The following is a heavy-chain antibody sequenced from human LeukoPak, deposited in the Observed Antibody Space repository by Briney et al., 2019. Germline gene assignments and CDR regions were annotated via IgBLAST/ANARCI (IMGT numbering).Heavy chain of an antibody. D-gene: IGHD3-22*01. CDR3: VKDLGDYYDSSGYYWAGYFQH. CDR2: ISSNGGST. CDR1: GFTFSSYA. Sequence: GGSLRLSCSASGFTFSSYAMHWVRQAPGKGLEYVSAISSNGGSTYYADSVKGRFTISRDNSKNTLYPQISSLRAEDTAVYYCVKDLGDYYDSSGYYWAGYFQHWGQGTLVTVSS. V-gene: IGHV3-64D*06. J-gene: IGHJ1*01.